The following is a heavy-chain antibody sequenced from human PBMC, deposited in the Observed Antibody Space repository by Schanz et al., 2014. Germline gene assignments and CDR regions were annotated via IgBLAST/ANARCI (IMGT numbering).Heavy chain of an antibody. D-gene: IGHD3-10*01. Sequence: QLAESGGGFVQPGGSLGLSCVVSGFTVSSDHMSWVRQAPGKGLEWVSTIYASGATYYADSVKRRFTISRDISKNTLHLQVTSLRAEDTAIYYCARDGNYYGSRNYYKTPYYFDYWGQGTLVTVSS. CDR2: IYASGAT. V-gene: IGHV3-66*01. J-gene: IGHJ4*02. CDR3: ARDGNYYGSRNYYKTPYYFDY. CDR1: GFTVSSDH.